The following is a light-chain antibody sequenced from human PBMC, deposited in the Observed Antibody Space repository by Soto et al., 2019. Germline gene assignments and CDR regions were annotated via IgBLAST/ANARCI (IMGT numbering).Light chain of an antibody. J-gene: IGKJ4*01. CDR3: QQYGDWPGA. V-gene: IGKV3D-15*01. CDR2: DAS. CDR1: QRVGSK. Sequence: EIVMKPAPPTLSVSPGERANLSCGASQRVGSKLAWYQQRPGQTPRLLIYDASCRATGIPGRFRGSGSGTEFSMTFSSLQSEDFAVYSCQQYGDWPGAFGGGTKVEIK.